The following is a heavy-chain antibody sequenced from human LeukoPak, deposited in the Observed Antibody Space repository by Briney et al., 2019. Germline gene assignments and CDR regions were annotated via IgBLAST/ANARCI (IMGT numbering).Heavy chain of an antibody. V-gene: IGHV1-46*01. D-gene: IGHD5-12*01. Sequence: ASVKVSCKASGYTFTSYYMHWVRQAPGQGLEWMGIINPSGGSTSYAQKFQGRVTMTRDTSTSTVYMELSSLRSEDTAVYYCASLPRWIGPGPGAFDIWGQGTMVTVSS. CDR3: ASLPRWIGPGPGAFDI. CDR1: GYTFTSYY. CDR2: INPSGGST. J-gene: IGHJ3*02.